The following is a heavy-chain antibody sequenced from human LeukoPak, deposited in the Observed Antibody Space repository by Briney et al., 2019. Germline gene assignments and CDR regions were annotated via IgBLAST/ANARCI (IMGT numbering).Heavy chain of an antibody. CDR1: GYTFTSYG. J-gene: IGHJ3*02. D-gene: IGHD3-22*01. CDR3: AVIVVVPHDAFDI. V-gene: IGHV1-18*01. CDR2: ISAYNGNT. Sequence: GASVKVPCKASGYTFTSYGISWVRQAPGQGLEWMGWISAYNGNTNYAQKLQGRVTMTTDTSTSTAYMELRSLRSGDTAVYYCAVIVVVPHDAFDIWGQGTMVTVSS.